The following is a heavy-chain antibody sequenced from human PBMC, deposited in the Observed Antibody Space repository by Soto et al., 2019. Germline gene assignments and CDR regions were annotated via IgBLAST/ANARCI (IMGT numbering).Heavy chain of an antibody. CDR2: VNPNSGGT. D-gene: IGHD6-19*01. CDR3: VTSRVSIAVAGETEYYFDY. Sequence: ASVKVSCTASGYTFTGYYIHWVRQAPGQGLEWMGWVNPNSGGTNYAQKFQGWVTMTRDTSISTAYMELSRLRSDDTAVYYCVTSRVSIAVAGETEYYFDYWGQGTLVTVS. J-gene: IGHJ4*02. CDR1: GYTFTGYY. V-gene: IGHV1-2*04.